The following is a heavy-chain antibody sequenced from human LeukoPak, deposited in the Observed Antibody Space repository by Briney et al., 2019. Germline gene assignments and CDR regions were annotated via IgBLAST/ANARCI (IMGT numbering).Heavy chain of an antibody. D-gene: IGHD4/OR15-4a*01. CDR1: GFTVSSNS. Sequence: PGGSLRLSCTVSGFTVSSNSMSWVRQAPGKGLEWVSFIYSDNTHYSDSVKGRFTISRDNSKNTLYLQMNSLRAEDTAVYYCARRAGAYSHPYDYWGQRPLVTVSS. V-gene: IGHV3-53*01. CDR3: ARRAGAYSHPYDY. J-gene: IGHJ4*02. CDR2: IYSDNT.